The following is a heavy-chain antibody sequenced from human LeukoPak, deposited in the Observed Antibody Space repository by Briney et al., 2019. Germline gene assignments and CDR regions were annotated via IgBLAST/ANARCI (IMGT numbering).Heavy chain of an antibody. D-gene: IGHD6-13*01. J-gene: IGHJ5*02. Sequence: SETLSLTCTVSGGSISSYYWSWIRQPPGKGLEWIGYIYYSGSTNYNPSLKGRVTISVDTSKNQFSLKLSSVTAADTAVYYCARGSYSSSWYNWFDPWGQGTLVTVSS. CDR2: IYYSGST. CDR3: ARGSYSSSWYNWFDP. CDR1: GGSISSYY. V-gene: IGHV4-59*12.